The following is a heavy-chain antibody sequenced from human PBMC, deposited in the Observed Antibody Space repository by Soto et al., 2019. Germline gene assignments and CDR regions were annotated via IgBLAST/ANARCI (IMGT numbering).Heavy chain of an antibody. D-gene: IGHD1-7*01. V-gene: IGHV4-4*07. J-gene: IGHJ1*01. CDR2: ITVNGIT. Sequence: SETLSLTCTVSGAYVSDFSWSWIRQPAGKGLEWIGRITVNGITQYTPSFRSRVTMSMDTSRNQFSLNLQSATAADTALYYCARESGENWTYEAHWGQGTLVTVSS. CDR1: GAYVSDFS. CDR3: ARESGENWTYEAH.